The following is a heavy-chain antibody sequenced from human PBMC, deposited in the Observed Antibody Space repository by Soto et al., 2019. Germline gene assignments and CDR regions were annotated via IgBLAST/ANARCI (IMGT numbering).Heavy chain of an antibody. V-gene: IGHV3-11*01. D-gene: IGHD1-1*01. CDR2: ISSGSTNI. CDR3: ARDRNAAGSDY. CDR1: GFTFSDFY. J-gene: IGHJ4*02. Sequence: VQLVESGGGLVKPGGSLRLSCAASGFTFSDFYMSWIRQAPGKGLEWISYISSGSTNIFYADSVKGRFTVSRDNATNSVYLQMDSLRAEDTAVYYCARDRNAAGSDYWGQGTLVTVSS.